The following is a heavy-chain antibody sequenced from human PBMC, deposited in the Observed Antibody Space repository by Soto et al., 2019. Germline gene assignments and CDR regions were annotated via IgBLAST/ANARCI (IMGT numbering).Heavy chain of an antibody. CDR1: GGTLSSYT. Sequence: QVQLVQSGAEVKKPGSSVKVSCKASGGTLSSYTFSCVRQAPGQGLEWMGRVIPNLGVTNYAKKFQGRFTIVVDTSTSTAYMELNSLRYEDRAVYYCARDKGYFNDTSCQDFDYWGQGTLVTVSS. CDR2: VIPNLGVT. J-gene: IGHJ4*02. D-gene: IGHD2-15*01. CDR3: ARDKGYFNDTSCQDFDY. V-gene: IGHV1-69*08.